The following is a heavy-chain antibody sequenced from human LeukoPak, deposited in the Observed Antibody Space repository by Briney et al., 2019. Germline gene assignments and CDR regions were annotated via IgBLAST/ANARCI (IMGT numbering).Heavy chain of an antibody. D-gene: IGHD4-11*01. CDR2: IILIFGTA. J-gene: IGHJ4*02. CDR1: GGTFSSYA. V-gene: IGHV1-69*05. CDR3: ARFEIWGLTTVTTEPDD. Sequence: SVKVSCKASGGTFSSYAISWVRQAPGQGLEWMGGIILIFGTANYAQKFQGRVSITTDESTSTAYMELSSLRSEDTAVYYCARFEIWGLTTVTTEPDDWGQGTLVTVSS.